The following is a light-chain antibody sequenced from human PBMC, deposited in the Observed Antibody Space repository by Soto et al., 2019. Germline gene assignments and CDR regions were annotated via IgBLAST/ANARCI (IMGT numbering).Light chain of an antibody. Sequence: DIEMTQSPSSLSASVGDRVTITCRASQTISSYLNWYHQKPGKAPKLLIYAVSNLQSGVPSRFSGSGSGTDFTLTISSLQPEAFATYYCQPTYNTPLTFGPGTKVDIK. V-gene: IGKV1-39*01. J-gene: IGKJ3*01. CDR2: AVS. CDR1: QTISSY. CDR3: QPTYNTPLT.